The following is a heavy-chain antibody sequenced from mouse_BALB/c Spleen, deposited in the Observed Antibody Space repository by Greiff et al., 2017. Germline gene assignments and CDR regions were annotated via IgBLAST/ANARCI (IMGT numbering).Heavy chain of an antibody. CDR3: ARRLYDYSFAC. V-gene: IGHV5-17*02. J-gene: IGHJ3*01. D-gene: IGHD2-4*01. CDR1: GFTFSSFG. CDR2: ISSGSSTI. Sequence: EVKLVESGGGLVQPGGSRKLSCAASGFTFSSFGMHWVRQAPEKGLEWVAYISSGSSTIYYADTVKGRFTISRDNPKNTLFLQMTSLRSEDTAMYYCARRLYDYSFACWGEGTLVTVSA.